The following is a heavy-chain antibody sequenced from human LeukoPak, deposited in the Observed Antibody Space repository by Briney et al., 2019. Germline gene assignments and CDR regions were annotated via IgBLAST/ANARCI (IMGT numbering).Heavy chain of an antibody. CDR3: AKGLNPQWLYDAFDI. D-gene: IGHD6-19*01. CDR1: GFTFSSYG. Sequence: GGSLRLSCAASGFTFSSYGLHWVRQAPGKGLEWVALISYDGSDKYYADSVRGRFTISRDNSKNTLYLQMNSLRAEDTAVYYCAKGLNPQWLYDAFDIWGQGTMVTVSS. CDR2: ISYDGSDK. V-gene: IGHV3-30*18. J-gene: IGHJ3*02.